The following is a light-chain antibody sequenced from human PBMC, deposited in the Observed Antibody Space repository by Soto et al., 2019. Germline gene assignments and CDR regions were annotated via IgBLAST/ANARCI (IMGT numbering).Light chain of an antibody. CDR1: QGIGND. J-gene: IGKJ4*01. Sequence: DIQMTQSPSSLSASVGDRVTVTCRASQGIGNDLGWFQQKPGKAPKRLIFAASSLESGVPSRLSGRASGTEFTLTISSLQPEDFATYYCLQHNRYPLTFGGGTKVAIK. CDR2: AAS. CDR3: LQHNRYPLT. V-gene: IGKV1-17*01.